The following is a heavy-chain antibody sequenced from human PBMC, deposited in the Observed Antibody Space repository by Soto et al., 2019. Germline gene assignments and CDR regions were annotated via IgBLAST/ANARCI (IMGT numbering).Heavy chain of an antibody. J-gene: IGHJ6*02. Sequence: SPSRGLEWLGRTYYRSKWYNDYAVSVKTRITINPDTSKNHFSLQLNSVTPDDTAVYYCARDHGDYDYYYYGMDVWGQGTTVTVS. D-gene: IGHD4-17*01. CDR2: TYYRSKWYN. CDR3: ARDHGDYDYYYYGMDV. V-gene: IGHV6-1*01.